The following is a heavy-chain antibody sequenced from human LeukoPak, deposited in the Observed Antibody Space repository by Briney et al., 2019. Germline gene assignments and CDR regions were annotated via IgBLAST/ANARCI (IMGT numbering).Heavy chain of an antibody. CDR1: GFIFSSYS. CDR2: ISSSGTTI. CDR3: ARRRDSGSLQHFDY. D-gene: IGHD1-26*01. J-gene: IGHJ4*02. V-gene: IGHV3-48*04. Sequence: PGGSLRLSCAASGFIFSSYSMNWVRQAPGKGLEWVSYISSSGTTIYYADSVKGRFTISRDNAKNSLYLQMNSLRAEDTAVYYCARRRDSGSLQHFDYWGQGTLVTVSS.